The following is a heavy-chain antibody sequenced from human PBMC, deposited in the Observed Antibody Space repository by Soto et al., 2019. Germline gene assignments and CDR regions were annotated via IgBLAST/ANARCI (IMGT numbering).Heavy chain of an antibody. J-gene: IGHJ4*02. CDR3: ARDSAAGTTLWPPAY. Sequence: QVQLVQSGAEVKKPGSSVKVSCKASGGTFSSYAISWVRQAPGQGLEWMGGIIPIFGTANYAPQFQGRVTITADESTSTAYMELSSLRSEDTAVYYCARDSAAGTTLWPPAYWGQGTLVTVSS. CDR1: GGTFSSYA. D-gene: IGHD6-13*01. CDR2: IIPIFGTA. V-gene: IGHV1-69*01.